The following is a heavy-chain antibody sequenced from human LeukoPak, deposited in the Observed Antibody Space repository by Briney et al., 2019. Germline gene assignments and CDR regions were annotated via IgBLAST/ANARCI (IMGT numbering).Heavy chain of an antibody. CDR1: GFTFSSYG. J-gene: IGHJ4*02. V-gene: IGHV3-30*03. CDR2: ISYDGSNK. Sequence: GGSLRLSCAASGFTFSSYGMHWVRQAPGKGLEWVAVISYDGSNKYYADSVKGRFTISRDNSKNTLYLQMNSLRAEDTAMYYCARDGSRGNLVTAPDYWGQGTLVTVSS. D-gene: IGHD2-21*02. CDR3: ARDGSRGNLVTAPDY.